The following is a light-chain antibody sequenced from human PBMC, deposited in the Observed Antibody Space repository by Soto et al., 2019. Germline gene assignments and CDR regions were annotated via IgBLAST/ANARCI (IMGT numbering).Light chain of an antibody. CDR3: HQYGSSPTT. CDR1: QSVSSGY. J-gene: IGKJ1*01. CDR2: GTS. Sequence: EMVSTQSPGTLSLSPGERGTLSGRARQSVSSGYLAWYQQKPGQAPRFLIYGTSSRATGIPDRFSGSGSGTDFSLTISRLEPEDFAVYYCHQYGSSPTTIGQGTKVDIK. V-gene: IGKV3-20*01.